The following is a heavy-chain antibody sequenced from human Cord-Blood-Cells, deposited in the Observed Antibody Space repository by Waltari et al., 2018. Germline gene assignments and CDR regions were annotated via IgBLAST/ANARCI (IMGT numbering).Heavy chain of an antibody. V-gene: IGHV4-39*02. CDR2: IYYNGST. Sequence: QLHLQASGPGLVKTSETLSLTCTVSGGSIISSSYYWGWIRQPQGKGLEWIGSIYYNGSTCSNPPLKSRVTISVDMSNKHFSLKLCSVTAADTPVYYCARATIIGSYYDYRGQGTLVTVSS. D-gene: IGHD1-20*01. J-gene: IGHJ4*02. CDR3: ARATIIGSYYDY. CDR1: GGSIISSSYY.